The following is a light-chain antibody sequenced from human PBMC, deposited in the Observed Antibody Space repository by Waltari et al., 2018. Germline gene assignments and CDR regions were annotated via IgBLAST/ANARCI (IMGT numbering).Light chain of an antibody. CDR2: GAS. CDR1: QCVSAT. CDR3: QLDDT. V-gene: IGKV3D-15*01. J-gene: IGKJ4*01. Sequence: EVVLTQSPATLSVSPGDRATLSCRAGQCVSATLTCYQQNLGQAPGPLLFGASTRATGIPARFSGSGSGTEFTLTISSLRSEDFAVYYCQLDDTFGGGTKVEIK.